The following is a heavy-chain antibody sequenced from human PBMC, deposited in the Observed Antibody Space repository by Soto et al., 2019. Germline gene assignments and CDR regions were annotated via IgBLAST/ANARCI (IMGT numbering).Heavy chain of an antibody. CDR3: AKDLNGSGSFTSYYHYGMDV. Sequence: EVQMLESGGGLVHPGGSLRLSCAASGFTFSNYAMNWVRQAPGKGLEWVSSISGSGRNTYYADSVKGRLTISRDSSKNTLYLQMNSRRVEDTGFSYCAKDLNGSGSFTSYYHYGMDVWGQGTTVTVSS. D-gene: IGHD3-10*01. J-gene: IGHJ6*02. V-gene: IGHV3-23*01. CDR1: GFTFSNYA. CDR2: ISGSGRNT.